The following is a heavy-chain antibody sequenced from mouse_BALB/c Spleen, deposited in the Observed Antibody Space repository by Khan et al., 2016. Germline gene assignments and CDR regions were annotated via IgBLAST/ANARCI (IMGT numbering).Heavy chain of an antibody. Sequence: QVQLQQSGAELVRPGSSVKISCKASGYAFSGNWMNWVKQRPGQGLEWIGQIYPGDGDTNYNGKFQGKATLTADKSSSTAYLQLSSLTSEDSAVYFGAKGTTFASWGQGTLVTVSA. D-gene: IGHD2-14*01. CDR3: AKGTTFAS. V-gene: IGHV1-80*01. CDR1: GYAFSGNW. J-gene: IGHJ3*01. CDR2: IYPGDGDT.